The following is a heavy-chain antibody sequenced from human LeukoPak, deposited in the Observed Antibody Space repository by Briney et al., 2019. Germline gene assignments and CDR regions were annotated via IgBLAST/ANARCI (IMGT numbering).Heavy chain of an antibody. CDR3: ARERIAARGYYFDY. V-gene: IGHV3-7*01. Sequence: GGSLRLPCAASGFTFSSYWMSWVRQAPGKGLEWVANIKQDGSEKYYVDSVKGRFTISRDNAKNSLYLQMNSLRAEDTAVYYCARERIAARGYYFDYWGQGTLVTVSS. CDR1: GFTFSSYW. CDR2: IKQDGSEK. J-gene: IGHJ4*02. D-gene: IGHD6-6*01.